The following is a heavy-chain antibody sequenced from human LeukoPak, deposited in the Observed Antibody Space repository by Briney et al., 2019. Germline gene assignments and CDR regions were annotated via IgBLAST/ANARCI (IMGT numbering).Heavy chain of an antibody. CDR1: GYTFTGYY. CDR2: INPNSGGT. D-gene: IGHD6-6*01. J-gene: IGHJ4*02. Sequence: ASVKVSCKAAGYTFTGYYMHRVRQAPGQGLGWMGWINPNSGGTNYAQKFQGRVTMTRDTSISTAYMELSRLRSDDTAVYYCAREGAYSSSFYYWGQGTLVTVSS. V-gene: IGHV1-2*02. CDR3: AREGAYSSSFYY.